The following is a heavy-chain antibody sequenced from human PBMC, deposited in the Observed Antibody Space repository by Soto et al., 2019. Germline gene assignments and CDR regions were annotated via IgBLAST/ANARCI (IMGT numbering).Heavy chain of an antibody. V-gene: IGHV4-34*01. CDR3: ARGDDWYNWFDP. Sequence: ETLSLTCAVYGGSFSGYYWSWIRQPPGKGLEWIGEINHSGSTNYNPSLKSRVTISVDTSKNQFSLKLSSVTAADTAVYYCARGDDWYNWFDPWGQGTLVTVSS. CDR1: GGSFSGYY. J-gene: IGHJ5*02. CDR2: INHSGST. D-gene: IGHD3-9*01.